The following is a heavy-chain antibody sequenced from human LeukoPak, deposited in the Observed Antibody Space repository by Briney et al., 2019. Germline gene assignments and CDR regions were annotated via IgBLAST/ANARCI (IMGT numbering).Heavy chain of an antibody. V-gene: IGHV3-66*02. D-gene: IGHD6-13*01. CDR1: GINVTTNY. J-gene: IGHJ4*01. CDR3: VSSTGQQFIPYDY. Sequence: PGGSLRLSCAASGINVTTNYMTWIRQAPGKGLEWVSLIYGDNAAYYAESVRDRFIISRDNLKNTLFLQMNSLRPEDTALYYCVSSTGQQFIPYDYWGHGTHVTVSS. CDR2: IYGDNAA.